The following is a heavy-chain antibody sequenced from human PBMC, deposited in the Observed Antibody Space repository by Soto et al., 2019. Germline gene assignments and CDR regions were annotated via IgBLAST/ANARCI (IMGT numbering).Heavy chain of an antibody. Sequence: QVQLVQSGAEVKKPGASVKVSCKASGYTFTSYGLNWVRQAPGQALAWMGWISAYNGNTDYAQKLQGRVTMTTDTSTNTAYMELRSLRSDDAAVYFCARGQQGYIPVFDPWGQGTLVTVSS. CDR3: ARGQQGYIPVFDP. J-gene: IGHJ5*02. CDR2: ISAYNGNT. CDR1: GYTFTSYG. V-gene: IGHV1-18*04. D-gene: IGHD2-15*01.